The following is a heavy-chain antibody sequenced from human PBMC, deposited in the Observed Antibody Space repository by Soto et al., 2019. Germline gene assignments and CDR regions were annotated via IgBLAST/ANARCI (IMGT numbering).Heavy chain of an antibody. CDR2: INPSGGST. J-gene: IGHJ6*02. CDR3: ARDKKYYDFWSGYMPLDYYYVMDV. CDR1: GYTFTSYY. D-gene: IGHD3-3*01. Sequence: ASVKVSWKASGYTFTSYYMHWVRQAPGQGLEWMGIINPSGGSTSYAQKFQGRVTMTRDTSTSTVYMELSSLRSEDTAVYYCARDKKYYDFWSGYMPLDYYYVMDVWAQGPTVTVSS. V-gene: IGHV1-46*01.